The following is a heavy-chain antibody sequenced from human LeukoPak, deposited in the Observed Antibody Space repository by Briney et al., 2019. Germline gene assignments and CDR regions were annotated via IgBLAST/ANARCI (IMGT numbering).Heavy chain of an antibody. Sequence: GGSLRLSCAASGFTFSSYSMNWVRRAPGKGLEWVSYISSSSSTIYYADSVKGRFTISRDNAKNSLYLQMNSLRAEDTAVYYCASRFYGEAYWGQGTLVTVSS. V-gene: IGHV3-48*04. J-gene: IGHJ4*02. D-gene: IGHD4-17*01. CDR3: ASRFYGEAY. CDR2: ISSSSSTI. CDR1: GFTFSSYS.